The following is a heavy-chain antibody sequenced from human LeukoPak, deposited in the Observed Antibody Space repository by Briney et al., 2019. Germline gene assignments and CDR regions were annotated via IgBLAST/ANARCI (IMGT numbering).Heavy chain of an antibody. V-gene: IGHV3-30-3*01. D-gene: IGHD2/OR15-2a*01. CDR2: ISYDGSNK. CDR3: ALRASTNIPGY. J-gene: IGHJ4*02. CDR1: GFTFSSYA. Sequence: GGSLRLSCAASGFTFSSYAMHWVRQAPGKGLEWVAVISYDGSNKYYADSVKGRFTVSRDNSKNTLYLQMNSLRAEDTTVYYCALRASTNIPGYWGQGTLVTVSS.